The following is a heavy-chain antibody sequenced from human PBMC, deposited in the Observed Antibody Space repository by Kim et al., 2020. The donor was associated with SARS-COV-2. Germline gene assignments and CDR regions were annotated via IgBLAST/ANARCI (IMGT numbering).Heavy chain of an antibody. D-gene: IGHD3-10*01. Sequence: GGSLRLSCAASGFTFDLYWMHWVRQAPGKGLVWVARIVSDGSRTTYADSVKGRFTVSRDNAKKTLYLEMHSLTAEDTALYYCARGDAYYYGSGSQYDYWGQGTLVTVSS. CDR2: IVSDGSRT. CDR1: GFTFDLYW. V-gene: IGHV3-74*01. CDR3: ARGDAYYYGSGSQYDY. J-gene: IGHJ4*02.